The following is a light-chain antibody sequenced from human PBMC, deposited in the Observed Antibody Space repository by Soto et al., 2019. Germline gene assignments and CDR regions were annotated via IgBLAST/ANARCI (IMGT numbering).Light chain of an antibody. J-gene: IGLJ3*02. Sequence: QSVLTQSPSASGSPGQSVTISCTGTSSDVGGHNYVSWYQHHPGKAPKLIIYEVSKRPSGVPXXFSGSKSGNTASLTVSGLQAEDEAVYYCSSTAGNNNLVFGGGTKVTVL. CDR2: EVS. V-gene: IGLV2-8*01. CDR3: SSTAGNNNLV. CDR1: SSDVGGHNY.